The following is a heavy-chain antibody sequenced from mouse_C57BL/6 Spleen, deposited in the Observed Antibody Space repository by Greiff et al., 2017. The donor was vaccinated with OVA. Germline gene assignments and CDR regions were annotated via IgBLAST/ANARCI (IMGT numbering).Heavy chain of an antibody. D-gene: IGHD4-1*01. J-gene: IGHJ2*01. CDR2: IDPSDSYT. CDR3: ARAENWDAYFDY. CDR1: GYTFTSYW. V-gene: IGHV1-50*01. Sequence: QVQLQQPGAELVKPGASVKLSCKASGYTFTSYWMQWVKQRPGQGLEWIGEIDPSDSYTNYNQKVKGKATLTVDTSSSTAYMQLSSLTSEDSAVYYCARAENWDAYFDYWGQGTTLTVSS.